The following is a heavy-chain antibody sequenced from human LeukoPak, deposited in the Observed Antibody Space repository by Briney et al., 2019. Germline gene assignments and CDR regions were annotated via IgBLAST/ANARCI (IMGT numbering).Heavy chain of an antibody. D-gene: IGHD3-10*01. V-gene: IGHV1-46*01. CDR1: GYTFINYY. Sequence: ASVKASCKASGYTFINYYMHWVRQAPGQGLEWMGIINPSGGSATYAQKIQGRVTLTRDTSTSTVYMELSSLRSDDTSVYYCAREGYGSGRRLGMDVWGQGTTVTVSS. CDR3: AREGYGSGRRLGMDV. J-gene: IGHJ6*02. CDR2: INPSGGSA.